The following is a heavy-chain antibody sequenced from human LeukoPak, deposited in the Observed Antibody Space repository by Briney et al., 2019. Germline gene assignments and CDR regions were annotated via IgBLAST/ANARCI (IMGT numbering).Heavy chain of an antibody. Sequence: GGSLRLSCAASGFTFSSYGMHWVRQAPGKGLEWVAFIRYDGSNKYYADSVKGRFTISRDNSKNTLYLQMNSLGAEDTAVYYCEIWSGYYKDFDYWGQGTLVTVSS. D-gene: IGHD3-3*01. J-gene: IGHJ4*02. CDR1: GFTFSSYG. CDR2: IRYDGSNK. CDR3: EIWSGYYKDFDY. V-gene: IGHV3-30*02.